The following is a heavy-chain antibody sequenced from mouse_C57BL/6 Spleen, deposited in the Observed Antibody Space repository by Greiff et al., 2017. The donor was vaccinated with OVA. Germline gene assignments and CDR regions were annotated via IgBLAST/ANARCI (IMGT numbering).Heavy chain of an antibody. D-gene: IGHD2-4*01. CDR1: GFTFSDYG. CDR3: ARRGDYGYAMDY. Sequence: EVHLVESGGGLVKPGGSLKLSCAASGFTFSDYGMPWVSQAPEKGLEWVAYISSGSSTIYYADPVKGRFTISRDNAKNTLFLQMTSLRYEDTAMYYCARRGDYGYAMDYWGQGTSVTVSS. CDR2: ISSGSSTI. V-gene: IGHV5-17*01. J-gene: IGHJ4*01.